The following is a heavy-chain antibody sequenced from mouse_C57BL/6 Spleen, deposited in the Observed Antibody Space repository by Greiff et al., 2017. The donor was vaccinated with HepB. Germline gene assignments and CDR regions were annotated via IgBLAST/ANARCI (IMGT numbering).Heavy chain of an antibody. CDR1: GYTFTSYW. CDR2: IHPNSGST. V-gene: IGHV1-64*01. D-gene: IGHD1-1*01. CDR3: AREGYYGSSYRYFDV. J-gene: IGHJ1*03. Sequence: QVHVKQPGAELVKPGASVKLSCKASGYTFTSYWMHWVKQRPGQGLEWIGMIHPNSGSTNYNEKFKSKATLTVDKSSSTAYMQLSSLTSEDSAVYYCAREGYYGSSYRYFDVWGTGTTVTVSS.